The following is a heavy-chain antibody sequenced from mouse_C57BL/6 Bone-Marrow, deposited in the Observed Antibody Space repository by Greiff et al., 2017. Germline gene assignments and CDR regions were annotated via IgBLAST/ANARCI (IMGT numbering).Heavy chain of an antibody. Sequence: EVQGVESGGDLVKPGGSLKLSCAASGFTFSSYGMSWVRQTPDKRLEWVATISSGGSYTYYPDSVKGRFTISSDNAKNTLYLQMSSLKAEDTAMYYCARRCLDYWGQGTTLTVSS. CDR1: GFTFSSYG. J-gene: IGHJ2*01. CDR2: ISSGGSYT. CDR3: ARRCLDY. V-gene: IGHV5-6*01.